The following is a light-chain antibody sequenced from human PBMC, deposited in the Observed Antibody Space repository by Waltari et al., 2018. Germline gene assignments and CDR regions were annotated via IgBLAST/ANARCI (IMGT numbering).Light chain of an antibody. CDR2: WSS. CDR3: QQYYSTPLT. Sequence: DIVMTQSPDSLTVSLGERATVNCKSSQTILYSSNNKNYLAWYQQRPVQPPKLRIYWSSTRESGVPDRFSGRGSGTDFTLTISSLQAEDVAVYYCQQYYSTPLTFGGGTRVEIK. CDR1: QTILYSSNNKNY. J-gene: IGKJ4*01. V-gene: IGKV4-1*01.